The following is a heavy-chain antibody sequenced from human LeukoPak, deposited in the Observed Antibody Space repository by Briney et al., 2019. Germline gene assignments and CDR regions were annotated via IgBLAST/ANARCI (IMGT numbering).Heavy chain of an antibody. D-gene: IGHD3-10*01. Sequence: KSSETLSLTCADHGGSFSGYYWSSIRQPPGKGLEWIGEINHSGSTNYNPSLKSRVTISVDTSKNKFSLKLSSVTAADTAVYYCAGYLRRGYSYGSGSYYAWGQGTLVTASS. J-gene: IGHJ4*02. CDR1: GGSFSGYY. V-gene: IGHV4-34*01. CDR2: INHSGST. CDR3: AGYLRRGYSYGSGSYYA.